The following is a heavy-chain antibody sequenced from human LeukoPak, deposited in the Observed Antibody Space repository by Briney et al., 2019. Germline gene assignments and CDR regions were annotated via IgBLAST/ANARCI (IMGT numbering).Heavy chain of an antibody. V-gene: IGHV4-61*02. D-gene: IGHD3-10*01. J-gene: IGHJ4*02. CDR3: ARYRGIRGDRPDHFDY. CDR1: GGSISSGSYY. CDR2: IYTSGTT. Sequence: TLSLTCTVSGGSISSGSYYWSWIRQPAGKGLEWIGRIYTSGTTDYNPSLKSRVTMSVDTSKNQFSLKLSSVTAADTAVYYCARYRGIRGDRPDHFDYWGQGILVTVSS.